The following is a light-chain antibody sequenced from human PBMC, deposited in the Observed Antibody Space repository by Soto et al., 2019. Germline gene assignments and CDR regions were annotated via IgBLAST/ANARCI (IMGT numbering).Light chain of an antibody. Sequence: EILVTQSPATLSVSPGERVTLSCRASQSISSKLAWYQQRPGQAPRLLIYGASTRATGIPSRFSGSGSGTDFTLTITSMQSEDNALYYCQQYYNWQHRFGQGTKVDIK. CDR1: QSISSK. CDR3: QQYYNWQHR. J-gene: IGKJ1*01. CDR2: GAS. V-gene: IGKV3-15*01.